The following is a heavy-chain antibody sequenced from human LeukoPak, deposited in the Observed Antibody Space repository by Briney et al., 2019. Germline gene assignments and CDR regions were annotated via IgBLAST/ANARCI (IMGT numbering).Heavy chain of an antibody. V-gene: IGHV3-30*18. Sequence: GGSLRLSCAASGFTFSSYGMHWVRQAPGKGLEWVAVISYDGSNKYYADSVKGRFTISRDNSKNTLYLQMNSLRAEDTAVYYCAKDTSIAAAGTPYYYYGMDVWGQGTTVTVSS. D-gene: IGHD6-13*01. CDR3: AKDTSIAAAGTPYYYYGMDV. J-gene: IGHJ6*02. CDR1: GFTFSSYG. CDR2: ISYDGSNK.